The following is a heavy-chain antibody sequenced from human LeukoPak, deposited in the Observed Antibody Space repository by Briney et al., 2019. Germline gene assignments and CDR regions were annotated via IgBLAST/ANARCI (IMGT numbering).Heavy chain of an antibody. Sequence: QTGGSLRLSCAASGFTFSSYSMNWVRQAPGKGLEWVSYISSSSSTIYYADSVKGRFTISRDNAKNSLYLQMNSLRAEDTAVYYCARGPYYYDSSGYYYFDYWGQGTLVTVSS. J-gene: IGHJ4*02. V-gene: IGHV3-48*04. CDR3: ARGPYYYDSSGYYYFDY. CDR1: GFTFSSYS. D-gene: IGHD3-22*01. CDR2: ISSSSSTI.